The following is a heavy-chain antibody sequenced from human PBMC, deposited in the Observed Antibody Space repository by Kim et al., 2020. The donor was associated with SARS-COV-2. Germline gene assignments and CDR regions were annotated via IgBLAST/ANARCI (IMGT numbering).Heavy chain of an antibody. V-gene: IGHV6-1*01. Sequence: SQTLSLTCAISGDSVSSNSAAWNWIRQSPSRGLEWLGRTYYRSKWYNDYAVSVKSRITITPDTSKNQFSLQLNSVTPEDTAVYYCARDRDSSGWYGYYYYYYGMDVWGRGTTVTVSS. CDR1: GDSVSSNSAA. D-gene: IGHD6-19*01. CDR3: ARDRDSSGWYGYYYYYYGMDV. J-gene: IGHJ6*04. CDR2: TYYRSKWYN.